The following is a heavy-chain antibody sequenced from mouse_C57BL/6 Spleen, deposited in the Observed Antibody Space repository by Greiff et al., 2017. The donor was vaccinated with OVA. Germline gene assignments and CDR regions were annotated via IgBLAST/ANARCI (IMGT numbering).Heavy chain of an antibody. V-gene: IGHV1-69*01. D-gene: IGHD2-1*01. CDR3: ARRDGNSDY. Sequence: NREIDPSDSYTNYNQKFKGKSTLTVDKSSSTAYMQLSSLTSEDSAVYYCARRDGNSDYWGQGTTLTVSS. J-gene: IGHJ2*01. CDR2: IDPSDSYT.